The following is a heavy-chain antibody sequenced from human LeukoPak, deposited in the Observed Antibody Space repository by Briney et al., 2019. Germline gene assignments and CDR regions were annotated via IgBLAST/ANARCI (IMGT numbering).Heavy chain of an antibody. V-gene: IGHV4-59*01. J-gene: IGHJ4*02. CDR1: GDSISTYY. Sequence: PSETLSLTCTVSGDSISTYYWSWIRQSPGKGLEWIGYIYHSGSTKYNPSLKSRVTISVDTSKKQFSLKLSSVTAADTAVYYCARDRWLLFYGSGSTPDYWGQGTLVTVSS. CDR3: ARDRWLLFYGSGSTPDY. D-gene: IGHD3-10*01. CDR2: IYHSGST.